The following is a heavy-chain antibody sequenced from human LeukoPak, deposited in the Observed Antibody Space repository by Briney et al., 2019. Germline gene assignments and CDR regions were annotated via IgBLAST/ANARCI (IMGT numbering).Heavy chain of an antibody. V-gene: IGHV3-21*01. CDR1: GFTFSTYS. J-gene: IGHJ4*02. D-gene: IGHD5-18*01. Sequence: SGGSLRLSCAASGFTFSTYSMNWVRQAPGKGLEWVSSINSDSSLMYYAESVKGRFTISRDNARNSLYLQMNSLRAEDTAVYYCIRDLFDGYSLDYWGQGTLVTVSS. CDR3: IRDLFDGYSLDY. CDR2: INSDSSLM.